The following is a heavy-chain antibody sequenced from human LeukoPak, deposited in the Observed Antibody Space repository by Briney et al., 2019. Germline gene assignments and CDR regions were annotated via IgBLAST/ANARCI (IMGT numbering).Heavy chain of an antibody. J-gene: IGHJ6*04. Sequence: GGSLRLSCAASGFTFKTYGMSWVRQPPGKGREWVSTISGSGGSTYYADSVKGRFTISRDNSKNTLYLQMNSLRAEDTSVYYCAELGITMIGGVWGKGTTVTISS. V-gene: IGHV3-23*01. CDR3: AELGITMIGGV. D-gene: IGHD3-10*02. CDR1: GFTFKTYG. CDR2: ISGSGGST.